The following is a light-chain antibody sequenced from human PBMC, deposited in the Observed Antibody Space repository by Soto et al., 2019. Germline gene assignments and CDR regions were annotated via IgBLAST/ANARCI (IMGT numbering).Light chain of an antibody. V-gene: IGLV2-14*01. Sequence: QSVLTQPASVSGSPGQSITISFTGTSSDVGGYNYVSWYHQHPGKAPKLMIYDVSNRPSGVSNRFSGSKSGNTASLTISGLQAEDGADYYCSSYTRSSTYVFGPGTKVTVL. CDR2: DVS. CDR1: SSDVGGYNY. J-gene: IGLJ1*01. CDR3: SSYTRSSTYV.